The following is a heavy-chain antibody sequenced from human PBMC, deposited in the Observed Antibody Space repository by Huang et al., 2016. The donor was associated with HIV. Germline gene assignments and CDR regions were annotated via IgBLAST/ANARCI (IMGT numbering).Heavy chain of an antibody. CDR3: ASGASYEIWTPYYSGWHYSMDV. CDR1: GGSFKISG. J-gene: IGHJ6*03. CDR2: ILPMLGRA. Sequence: QVHLVQSGAEVKKPGSSVRVSCTASGGSFKISGISWVRQAPGQGLEWLGGILPMLGRATSAQRRSDRVTITARESTTTVYMDLTSLRPEDTAVYYCASGASYEIWTPYYSGWHYSMDVWGEGTTVTVSS. D-gene: IGHD3-9*01. V-gene: IGHV1-69*13.